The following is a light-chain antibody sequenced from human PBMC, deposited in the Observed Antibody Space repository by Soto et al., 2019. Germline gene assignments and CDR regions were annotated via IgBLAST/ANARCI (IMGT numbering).Light chain of an antibody. Sequence: VRMTLSPSSLSASTGYRVTITCRASQGISSYLAWYQQKPGKAPKLLIYAASTLQSGVPSRFSGSGYGTDFTLTISCLQSEDFATYYCQQYYSYPRTFGQGTKVDIK. CDR1: QGISSY. V-gene: IGKV1-8*01. CDR2: AAS. CDR3: QQYYSYPRT. J-gene: IGKJ1*01.